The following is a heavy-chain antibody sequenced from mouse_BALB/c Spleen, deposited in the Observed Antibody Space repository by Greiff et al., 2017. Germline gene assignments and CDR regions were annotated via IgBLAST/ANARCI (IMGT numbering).Heavy chain of an antibody. V-gene: IGHV1-39*01. CDR1: GYSFTGYN. J-gene: IGHJ3*01. D-gene: IGHD3-2*01. CDR3: AIDSSGYPFAY. Sequence: VQLKESGPELEKPGASVKISCKASGYSFTGYNMNWVKQSNGKSLEWIGNIDPYYGGTSYNQKFKGKATLTVDKSSSRAYMQLKSLTSEDSAVYYCAIDSSGYPFAYWGQGTLVTVSA. CDR2: IDPYYGGT.